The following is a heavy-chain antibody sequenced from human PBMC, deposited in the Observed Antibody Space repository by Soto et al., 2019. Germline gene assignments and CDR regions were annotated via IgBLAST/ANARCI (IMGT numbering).Heavy chain of an antibody. J-gene: IGHJ4*02. CDR1: GFTFSDHS. V-gene: IGHV3-72*01. CDR3: TTGHNTFDY. Sequence: EVQLVESGGGLVQPGGSLRLSCAVSGFTFSDHSMHWVRQAPGKGLEWVGRSTNRVTGYVTQYAASVTGRFTVSIDDSKNSLYLPMNSLEPEDTAIYYCTTGHNTFDYWGQGTLVTVSS. D-gene: IGHD1-20*01. CDR2: STNRVTGYVT.